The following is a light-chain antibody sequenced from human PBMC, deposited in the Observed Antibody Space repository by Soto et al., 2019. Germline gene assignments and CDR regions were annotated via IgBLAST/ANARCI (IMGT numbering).Light chain of an antibody. CDR2: GAS. CDR1: QSISSE. V-gene: IGKV3-15*01. J-gene: IGKJ2*01. CDR3: RQGHNWPLT. Sequence: EIVMTQSPATLSVSPGESATLSCRASQSISSELAWYQQKPGQPPRLLIYGASTRATGVPARFTGSGSGSDFPLTISGLQPEDFAVYYCRQGHNWPLTFGQGTRLQI.